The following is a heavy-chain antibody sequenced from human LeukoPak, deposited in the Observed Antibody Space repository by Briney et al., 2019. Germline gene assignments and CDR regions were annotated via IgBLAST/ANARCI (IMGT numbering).Heavy chain of an antibody. D-gene: IGHD6-19*01. V-gene: IGHV3-30*02. J-gene: IGHJ4*02. CDR2: IRYDGSNK. CDR1: GFTFSSYG. Sequence: PGGSLRLSCAASGFTFSSYGMQWVRQAPGKGLEWVAFIRYDGSNKYYADSVKGRFTISRDNSKNTLHLQMNSLRAEDTAVYYCAKDRTYSSAWPYHFDYWGQGTLVTVSS. CDR3: AKDRTYSSAWPYHFDY.